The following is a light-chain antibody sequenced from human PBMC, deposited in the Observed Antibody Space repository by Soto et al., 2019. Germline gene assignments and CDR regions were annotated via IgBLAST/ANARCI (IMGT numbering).Light chain of an antibody. V-gene: IGKV1-27*01. CDR3: QKYSSVIT. J-gene: IGKJ5*01. Sequence: DIQMTQSPSSLSASVGDRVTITCRASQGISSFVAWYQQKPGKVPRLLISGASTLQSGVPSRFSGRGSGTDFTLTITSLQPDGVATYYCQKYSSVITFGQGTRLEIK. CDR2: GAS. CDR1: QGISSF.